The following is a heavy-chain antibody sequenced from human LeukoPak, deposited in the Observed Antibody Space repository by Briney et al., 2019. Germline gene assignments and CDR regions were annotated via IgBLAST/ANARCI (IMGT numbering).Heavy chain of an antibody. V-gene: IGHV3-23*01. J-gene: IGHJ4*02. CDR2: ISGSDGRT. Sequence: AGSLTLSCTASGFTFRTAGMTWVRQVPGKGLDWVSSISGSDGRTYYADSVKGRFTISRDNSKNTLYLQMNSLRAEDTAVYYCAKMVADDHGYWGQGALVTVSS. D-gene: IGHD2-15*01. CDR1: GFTFRTAG. CDR3: AKMVADDHGY.